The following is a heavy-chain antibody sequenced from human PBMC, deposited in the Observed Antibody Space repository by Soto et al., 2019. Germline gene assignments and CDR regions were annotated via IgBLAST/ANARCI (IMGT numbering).Heavy chain of an antibody. D-gene: IGHD3-3*01. CDR1: GFTFSSYW. CDR3: ARAYYDFWSGYLLDY. Sequence: PGGSLSLSCAVSGFTFSSYWMSWVRQAPGKGLEWVANIKQDGSEKYYVDSVKGRFTISRDNAKNSLYLQMNSLRAEDTAVYYCARAYYDFWSGYLLDYWGQGTLVTVSS. V-gene: IGHV3-7*01. CDR2: IKQDGSEK. J-gene: IGHJ4*02.